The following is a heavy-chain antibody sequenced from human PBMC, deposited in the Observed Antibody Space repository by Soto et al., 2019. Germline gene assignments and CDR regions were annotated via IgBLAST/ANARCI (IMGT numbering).Heavy chain of an antibody. CDR2: ITVDGSST. CDR3: ATDSHYGMDV. V-gene: IGHV3-74*01. J-gene: IGHJ6*02. Sequence: EVQLVESGGGLVQPGGSLRLSCAASGFPVRKRWMHWVRQAPGRGLVWVSRITVDGSSTDYADSVKGRFTISRDDAKSTVFLQMNSLRAEDTAVYYCATDSHYGMDVWGQGTTITVS. CDR1: GFPVRKRW.